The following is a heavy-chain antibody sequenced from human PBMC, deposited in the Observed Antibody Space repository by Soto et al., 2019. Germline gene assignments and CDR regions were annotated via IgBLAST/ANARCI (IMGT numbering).Heavy chain of an antibody. V-gene: IGHV3-21*01. CDR3: AIGRERKESVVVVAASSSSFDI. Sequence: PEGSLRRTCTACGITFSSYSMNWVRQAPGKGLEWVSSITSSSIYIYYADSVKGRFIISRYNAKKSLYLQMNSLRAEDTAVCEWAIGRERKESVVVVAASSSSFDI. CDR1: GITFSSYS. D-gene: IGHD2-15*01. CDR2: ITSSSIYI. J-gene: IGHJ3*02.